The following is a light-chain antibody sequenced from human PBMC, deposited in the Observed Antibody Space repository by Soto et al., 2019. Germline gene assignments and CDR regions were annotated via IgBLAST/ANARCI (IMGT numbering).Light chain of an antibody. CDR3: QESYNSPAVS. J-gene: IGKJ4*01. CDR2: ATS. CDR1: QSISSY. V-gene: IGKV1-39*01. Sequence: DIQMTQSPSSLSASVGDRVTITCRASQSISSYLNWYQHKPGKAPKLLIYATSTLQSGVPARFSGSGSGTEFTLTISTLQSEDFATYFCQESYNSPAVSFGGGTKVDIK.